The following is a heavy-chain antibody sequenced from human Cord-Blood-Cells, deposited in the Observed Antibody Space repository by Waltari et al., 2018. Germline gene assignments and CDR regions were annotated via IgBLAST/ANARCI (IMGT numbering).Heavy chain of an antibody. V-gene: IGHV1-69*01. CDR1: GGTFGSYA. Sequence: QVQLVQSGAEVKKPGSSVTVSCTASGGTFGSYAISWVRQAPGQGLGWMGGINPIFGPANYAQKFQGRVTITADESTSTAYMGLSSLRSEETAVYYCARVTGDLTQAFDIWGQGTMVTVSS. CDR2: INPIFGPA. D-gene: IGHD7-27*01. CDR3: ARVTGDLTQAFDI. J-gene: IGHJ3*02.